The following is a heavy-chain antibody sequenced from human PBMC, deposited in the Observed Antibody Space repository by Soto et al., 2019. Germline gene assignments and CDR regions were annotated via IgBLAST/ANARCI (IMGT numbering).Heavy chain of an antibody. V-gene: IGHV4-39*01. CDR1: GGSISSSSYY. CDR2: IHYVGRP. D-gene: IGHD4-17*01. CDR3: ARLGLPSYGRAAY. Sequence: QLQLQESGPGLVKPSETLSLTCTVSGGSISSSSYYWGWIRQPPGKGLQWIGNIHYVGRPYYNPSLKSRVTISVDTSKTRFSLRLSSVTAADTAVYYCARLGLPSYGRAAYWGQGTLVTVSS. J-gene: IGHJ1*01.